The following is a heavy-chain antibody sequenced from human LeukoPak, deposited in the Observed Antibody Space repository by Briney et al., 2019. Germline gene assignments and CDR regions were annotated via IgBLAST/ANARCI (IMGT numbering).Heavy chain of an antibody. CDR3: ARDFQYCTNDVCGY. D-gene: IGHD2-8*01. V-gene: IGHV3-66*01. J-gene: IGHJ4*02. CDR1: GFTVSTNY. CDR2: IFGGGST. Sequence: GGSLRLSCAASGFTVSTNYMTWVRQAPGKGLEWVSVIFGGGSTYYADSVKGRFTISRDNSKNTLYLQMNSLRADDTAVYYCARDFQYCTNDVCGYWGQGTLVTVSS.